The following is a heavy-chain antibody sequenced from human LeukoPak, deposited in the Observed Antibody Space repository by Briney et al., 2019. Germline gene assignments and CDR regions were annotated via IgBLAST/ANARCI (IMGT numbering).Heavy chain of an antibody. CDR3: VRLKEMATTQYYFDY. V-gene: IGHV5-51*01. J-gene: IGHJ4*02. CDR2: IYPGDSDT. D-gene: IGHD5-24*01. CDR1: GYSFTSYW. Sequence: GESLKISCKGSGYSFTSYWIGWVRQMPGKGLEWMGIIYPGDSDTRYSPSFQGQVTISADKSISTAYLQWSSLKASDTAMYYCVRLKEMATTQYYFDYWGQGTLVTVSS.